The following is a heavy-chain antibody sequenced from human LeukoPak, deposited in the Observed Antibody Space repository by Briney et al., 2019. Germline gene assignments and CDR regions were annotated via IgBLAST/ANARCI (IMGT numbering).Heavy chain of an antibody. CDR2: ISGSGGGT. V-gene: IGHV3-23*01. Sequence: GGSLRLSCVGSEFSFPNYAMSWVRQAPGRGLEWVSSISGSGGGTYYADSVKGRFTISRDNAKNSLYLQMNSLRAEDTAVYYCARETYGDYPFDYWGQGTLVTVSS. J-gene: IGHJ4*02. D-gene: IGHD4-17*01. CDR3: ARETYGDYPFDY. CDR1: EFSFPNYA.